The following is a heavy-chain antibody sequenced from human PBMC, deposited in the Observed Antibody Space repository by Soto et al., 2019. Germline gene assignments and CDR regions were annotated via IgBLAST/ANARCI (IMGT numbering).Heavy chain of an antibody. CDR2: IYYSGST. CDR3: ARSDYGDYDAFDI. CDR1: GGSISSYY. D-gene: IGHD4-17*01. V-gene: IGHV4-59*08. Sequence: SETLSLTCTVSGGSISSYYWSWIRQPPGKGLEWIGYIYYSGSTNYNPSLKSRVTISVDTSKNQFSLKLSSVTAADTAVYYCARSDYGDYDAFDIWGQGTMVTVSS. J-gene: IGHJ3*02.